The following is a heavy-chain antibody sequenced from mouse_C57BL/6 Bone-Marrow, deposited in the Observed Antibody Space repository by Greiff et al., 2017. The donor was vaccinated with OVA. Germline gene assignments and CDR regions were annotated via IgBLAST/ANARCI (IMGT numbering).Heavy chain of an antibody. CDR2: IDPSDSYT. Sequence: QVQLQQPGAELVKPGASVKLSCKASGYTFTSYWMQWVKQRPGQGLEWIGEIDPSDSYTNYNQKFKGKATLTVDKSSSTAYMQLSSLTSEDSAVYYCAGYYYGISYWGQGTTLTVSS. V-gene: IGHV1-50*01. CDR3: AGYYYGISY. D-gene: IGHD1-1*01. J-gene: IGHJ2*01. CDR1: GYTFTSYW.